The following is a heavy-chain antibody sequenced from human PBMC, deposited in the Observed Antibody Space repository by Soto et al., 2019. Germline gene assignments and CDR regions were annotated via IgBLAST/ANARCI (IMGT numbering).Heavy chain of an antibody. J-gene: IGHJ3*01. CDR2: IGASAGNT. D-gene: IGHD3-3*01. CDR3: ATARFLYTYQAKDCXAF. V-gene: IGHV3-23*01. Sequence: GGSLRLSFAASGFTFSTFGMSWVRQAPGEGLEWVASIGASAGNTHYAYSVKVRFTISRDNSKNTLYLQMNSLRADDTAVYYCATARFLYTYQAKDCXAFWGQLTMVT. CDR1: GFTFSTFG.